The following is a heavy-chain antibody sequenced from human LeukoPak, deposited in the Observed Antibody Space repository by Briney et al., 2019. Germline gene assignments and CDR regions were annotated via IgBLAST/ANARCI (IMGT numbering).Heavy chain of an antibody. CDR2: IIPILGIA. CDR3: ARSTDSSGYYQTFDY. D-gene: IGHD3-22*01. J-gene: IGHJ4*02. CDR1: GGTFSSYA. V-gene: IGHV1-69*04. Sequence: SVKVSCKASGGTFSSYAISWVRQAPGQGLEWMGRIIPILGIANYAQKFQGRVTITADKSTSTAYMELRSLRSDDTAVYYCARSTDSSGYYQTFDYWGQGTLVTVSS.